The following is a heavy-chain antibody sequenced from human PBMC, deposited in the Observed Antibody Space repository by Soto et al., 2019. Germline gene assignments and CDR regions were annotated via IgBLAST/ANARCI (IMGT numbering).Heavy chain of an antibody. CDR2: MTPSGSSS. Sequence: SGGSLRLSCAASGFTFSDHYMSWIRQAPGKGLEWISYMTPSGSSSSYADSVKGRFTISRDNAKNSMYLQMNSLRGDDTAVYYWARELSGKYFAFEVWGTGTMGT. CDR1: GFTFSDHY. J-gene: IGHJ3*01. D-gene: IGHD1-26*01. CDR3: ARELSGKYFAFEV. V-gene: IGHV3-11*01.